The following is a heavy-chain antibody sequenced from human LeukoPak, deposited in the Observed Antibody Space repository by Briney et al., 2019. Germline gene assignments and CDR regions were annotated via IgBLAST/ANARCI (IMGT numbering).Heavy chain of an antibody. D-gene: IGHD2-15*01. CDR2: IYTSGST. J-gene: IGHJ4*02. CDR1: GGSISSGSYY. Sequence: SETLSLTCTVSGGSISSGSYYWSWIRQPAGKGLEWIGRIYTSGSTNYNPSLKSRVTISVDTSKNQFSLKLSSVTAADTAVHYCARDLGYCSGGSCYHDYWGQGTLVTVSS. V-gene: IGHV4-61*02. CDR3: ARDLGYCSGGSCYHDY.